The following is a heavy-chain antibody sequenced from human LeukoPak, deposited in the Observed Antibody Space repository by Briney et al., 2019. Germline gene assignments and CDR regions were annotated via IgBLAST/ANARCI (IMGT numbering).Heavy chain of an antibody. J-gene: IGHJ5*02. Sequence: GGSLRLSCAASGFTFSSYAMHWVRQAPGKGLEWVAVISYDGSNKYYADSVKGRFTISRDNSKNTLYLQMNSLRAEDTAVYYCAREGSSGWYNWFDPWGQGTLVTVSS. V-gene: IGHV3-30*01. D-gene: IGHD3-22*01. CDR2: ISYDGSNK. CDR3: AREGSSGWYNWFDP. CDR1: GFTFSSYA.